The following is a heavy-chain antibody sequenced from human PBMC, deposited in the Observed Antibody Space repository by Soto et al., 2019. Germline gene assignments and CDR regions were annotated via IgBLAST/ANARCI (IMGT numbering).Heavy chain of an antibody. CDR1: GDTVSTNTAA. D-gene: IGHD3-16*01. CDR3: ARDWGYDRDRSCYYEMDV. V-gene: IGHV6-1*01. Sequence: SQTLSLTCAISGDTVSTNTAAWHWIRQSPSRGLEWLGRMYYKSRWYNDYSESLKSRIAIIPDTSRNQFSLQLNSVIPEDTSVYYCARDWGYDRDRSCYYEMDVWGKVNKVTVAS. CDR2: MYYKSRWYN. J-gene: IGHJ6*01.